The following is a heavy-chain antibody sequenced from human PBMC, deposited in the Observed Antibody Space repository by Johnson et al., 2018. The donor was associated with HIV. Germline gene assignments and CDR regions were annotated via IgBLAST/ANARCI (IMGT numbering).Heavy chain of an antibody. CDR2: IYSGGRT. Sequence: VQLVESGGGLVQPGRSLRLSCAASGFTVNSNYINWVRQAPGKGLECVSGIYSGGRTYYADSVKGRFTISRDNSKNTLYLQMNSLRADDTAVYFCARDRRYYDSSGYYHDAFDIWGQGTMVTVSS. D-gene: IGHD3-22*01. CDR1: GFTVNSNY. V-gene: IGHV3-66*01. J-gene: IGHJ3*02. CDR3: ARDRRYYDSSGYYHDAFDI.